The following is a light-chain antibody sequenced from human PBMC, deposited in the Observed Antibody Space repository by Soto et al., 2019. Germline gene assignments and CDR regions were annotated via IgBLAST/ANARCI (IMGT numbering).Light chain of an antibody. CDR2: AAS. CDR1: QSISTY. J-gene: IGKJ1*01. Sequence: DIPMTQSPSSLSASVGDRVTITCRASQSISTYLNWYQQKPGKAPNLLIYAASSLQSGVPSRFSGSGSGTDFTLTISSLQPADFATYYCQQSYSTPRTFGQGTRVDIK. V-gene: IGKV1-39*01. CDR3: QQSYSTPRT.